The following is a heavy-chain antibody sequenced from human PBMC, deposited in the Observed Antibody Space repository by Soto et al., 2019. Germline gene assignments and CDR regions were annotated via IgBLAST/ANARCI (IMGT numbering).Heavy chain of an antibody. V-gene: IGHV3-23*01. CDR1: GFTFSSYA. J-gene: IGHJ4*02. CDR3: AKLSPYYDILTGYPDY. Sequence: EVQLLESGGGLVQPGGSLRLSCAASGFTFSSYAMSWVRQAPGKGLEWVSAISGSGGSTYYADSVKGRFTISRDNSKNTLYLQMNSLRAEDTAVYYCAKLSPYYDILTGYPDYWGQGTLVTVSS. D-gene: IGHD3-9*01. CDR2: ISGSGGST.